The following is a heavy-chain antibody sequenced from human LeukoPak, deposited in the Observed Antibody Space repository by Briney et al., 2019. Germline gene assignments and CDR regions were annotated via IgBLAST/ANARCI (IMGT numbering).Heavy chain of an antibody. V-gene: IGHV3-48*04. J-gene: IGHJ6*03. CDR1: GFTFSSYS. Sequence: PGGSLRLSCAASGFTFSSYSMNWVRQAPGKGLEWVSYISSSSSTIYYADSVKGRFTISRDNAKNSLYLQMNSLRAEDTAVYYCASTPFWSGYYEYYYYYYYMDVWGKGTTVTVSS. D-gene: IGHD3-3*01. CDR2: ISSSSSTI. CDR3: ASTPFWSGYYEYYYYYYYMDV.